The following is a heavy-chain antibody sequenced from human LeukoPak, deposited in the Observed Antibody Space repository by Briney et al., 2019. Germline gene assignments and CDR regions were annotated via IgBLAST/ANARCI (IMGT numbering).Heavy chain of an antibody. D-gene: IGHD4-17*01. V-gene: IGHV4-39*07. CDR2: IYYSGST. J-gene: IGHJ4*02. Sequence: KASETLSLTCIVSGDSITSSSYFWGWIRQPPGKGLEWIGSIYYSGSTSYNPSLKSRVTISVDTSKNQFSLKLSSVTAADTAVYYCARRYGDYYFDYWGQGTLVTVSS. CDR3: ARRYGDYYFDY. CDR1: GDSITSSSYF.